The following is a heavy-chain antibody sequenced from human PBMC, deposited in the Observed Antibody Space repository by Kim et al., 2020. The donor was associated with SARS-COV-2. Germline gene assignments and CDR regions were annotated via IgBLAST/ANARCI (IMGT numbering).Heavy chain of an antibody. Sequence: SETLSLTCTVSGGSISSYYWSWIRQPAGKGLEWIGRIYTSGSTNYTPSLKSRVTMSVDTSKNQFSLKLSSVTAADTAVYYCARDLFRDDYVWGSYLPYNWFDPWGQGTLVTVSS. CDR2: IYTSGST. J-gene: IGHJ5*02. CDR3: ARDLFRDDYVWGSYLPYNWFDP. CDR1: GGSISSYY. V-gene: IGHV4-4*07. D-gene: IGHD3-16*02.